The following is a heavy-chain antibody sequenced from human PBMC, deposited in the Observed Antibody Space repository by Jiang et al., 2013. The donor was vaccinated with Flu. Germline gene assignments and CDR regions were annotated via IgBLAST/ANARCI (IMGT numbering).Heavy chain of an antibody. D-gene: IGHD6-13*01. CDR2: INPSGGST. CDR1: GYTFTSYY. CDR3: ARVLQSAAAGMWYFDL. V-gene: IGHV1-46*01. J-gene: IGHJ2*01. Sequence: SGAEVKKPGASVKVSCKASGYTFTSYYMHWVRQAPGQGLEWMGIINPSGGSTSYAQKFQGRVTMTRDTSTSTVYMELSSLRSEDTAVYYCARVLQSAAAGMWYFDLWGRGTLVTVSS.